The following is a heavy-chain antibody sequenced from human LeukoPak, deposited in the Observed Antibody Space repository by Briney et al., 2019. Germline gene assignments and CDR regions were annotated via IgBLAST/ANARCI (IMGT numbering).Heavy chain of an antibody. D-gene: IGHD2-2*01. V-gene: IGHV4-34*01. CDR1: GGSFSGYY. J-gene: IGHJ4*02. CDR2: INHSGST. Sequence: TSETLSLTCAVYGGSFSGYYWSWIRQPPGKGLEWIGEINHSGSTNYNPSLKSRVTISVDTSKNQFSLKLSSVTAADTAVYYCARADIVVVPAATKWGYFDYWGQGTLVTVSS. CDR3: ARADIVVVPAATKWGYFDY.